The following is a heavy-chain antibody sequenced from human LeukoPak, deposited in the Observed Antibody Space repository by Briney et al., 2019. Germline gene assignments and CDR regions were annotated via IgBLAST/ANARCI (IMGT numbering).Heavy chain of an antibody. CDR2: ISWNSGNV. CDR1: GFPFDDYA. J-gene: IGHJ3*02. V-gene: IGHV3-9*01. CDR3: AAIMATVTTATFDI. Sequence: PGGSLRLSCAASGFPFDDYAMHWVREAPGKGLEWVSAISWNSGNVGYADSVKGRFTISRDNTKKSLYLQTNSLRADDTALYYCAAIMATVTTATFDIWGRGTMVTVSS. D-gene: IGHD4-17*01.